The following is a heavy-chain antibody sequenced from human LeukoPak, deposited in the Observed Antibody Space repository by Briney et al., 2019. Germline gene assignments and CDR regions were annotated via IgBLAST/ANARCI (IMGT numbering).Heavy chain of an antibody. J-gene: IGHJ3*02. CDR3: ARPVLYGYNSYAFDI. D-gene: IGHD5-24*01. V-gene: IGHV4-61*05. Sequence: SETLSLTCTVSGDSITDSITSYYWSWVRQPPGKGLEWIAYMSYSGSINSNPSLKSRVTILADMSKSQFSLKLSSVTAADTAVYYCARPVLYGYNSYAFDIWGQGTLVTVSS. CDR1: GDSITDSITSYY. CDR2: MSYSGSI.